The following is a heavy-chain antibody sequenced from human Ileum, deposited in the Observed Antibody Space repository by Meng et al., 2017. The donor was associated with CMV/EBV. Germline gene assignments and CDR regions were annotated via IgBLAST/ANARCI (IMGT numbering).Heavy chain of an antibody. CDR3: AREGHCGGDCSYFDY. Sequence: SGGTFSSYTISWLRQAPGQGLEWMGRIIPILGIANYAQKFQGRVTITADKSTSTAYMELSSLRSEDTAVYYCAREGHCGGDCSYFDYWGQGTLVTVSS. V-gene: IGHV1-69*04. D-gene: IGHD2-21*01. CDR1: GGTFSSYT. J-gene: IGHJ4*02. CDR2: IIPILGIA.